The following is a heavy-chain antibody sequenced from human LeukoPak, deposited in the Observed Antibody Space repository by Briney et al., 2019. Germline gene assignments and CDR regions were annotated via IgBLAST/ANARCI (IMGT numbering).Heavy chain of an antibody. V-gene: IGHV3-23*01. CDR1: GFTFSSYA. Sequence: GGSLRLSCAASGFTFSSYAMSWVRQAPGKGLEWVSAISGSGGSTYDADSVKGRFTISRDNSKNTLYLQMNSLRAEDTAVYYCTKEFLGYSGSYWVIDYWGQGTLVTVSS. CDR2: ISGSGGST. CDR3: TKEFLGYSGSYWVIDY. J-gene: IGHJ4*02. D-gene: IGHD5-12*01.